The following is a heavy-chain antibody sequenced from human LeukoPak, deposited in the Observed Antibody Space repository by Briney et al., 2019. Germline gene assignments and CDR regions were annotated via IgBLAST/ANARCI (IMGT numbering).Heavy chain of an antibody. J-gene: IGHJ4*02. CDR1: GGSISSYY. V-gene: IGHV4-4*07. D-gene: IGHD5-18*01. CDR3: ALGGYSYGHPRYYFDY. Sequence: PSETLSLTCTVSGGSISSYYWSWIRQPAGKGLEWIGRIYTSGSTNYNPSLKSRVTMSVDTSKNQFSLKLSSVTAADTAVYYCALGGYSYGHPRYYFDYWGQGTLVTVSS. CDR2: IYTSGST.